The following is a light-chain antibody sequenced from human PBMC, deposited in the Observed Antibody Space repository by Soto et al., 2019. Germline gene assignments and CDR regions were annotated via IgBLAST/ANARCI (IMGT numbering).Light chain of an antibody. V-gene: IGKV4-1*01. CDR1: QSIFYSSSNKNY. CDR3: QQYYNTPPT. Sequence: DIVMTQSPDSLAVSLCERATINCKSSQSIFYSSSNKNYLAWYQQKPGQPPNLLIYWASTRESGVPDRFSGSGSGTDFTLTISSLQAEDVAFYYCQQYYNTPPTFGQGTKVDI. J-gene: IGKJ1*01. CDR2: WAS.